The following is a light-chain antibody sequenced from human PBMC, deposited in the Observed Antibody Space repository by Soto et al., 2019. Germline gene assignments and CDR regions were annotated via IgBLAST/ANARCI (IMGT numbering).Light chain of an antibody. V-gene: IGKV4-1*01. CDR2: AAS. CDR3: QQSYSSPPT. J-gene: IGKJ1*01. CDR1: QSVLYNSNNKYY. Sequence: DIVMTQSPDSLAVALVERATINCKPRQSVLYNSNNKYYIAWYQQKPGKAPKLLIFAASSLQSGVPSRFSGSRSGPDFTLTISSLQPEDFATYYCQQSYSSPPTFGQGTKVDIK.